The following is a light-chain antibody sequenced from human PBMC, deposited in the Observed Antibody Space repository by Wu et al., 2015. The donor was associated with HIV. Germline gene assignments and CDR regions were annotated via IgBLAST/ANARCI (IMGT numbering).Light chain of an antibody. Sequence: EIVLTQSPGTLSLSPGERATLSCRASESVNRNYLAWYQQKPGQAPRLLMYGASSRATGIPDRFSGSGSGTDFTLTITRLEPEDFAVYYCQQGSNWPLTFGQGTRLEIK. V-gene: IGKV3D-20*02. J-gene: IGKJ5*01. CDR2: GAS. CDR3: QQGSNWPLT. CDR1: ESVNRNY.